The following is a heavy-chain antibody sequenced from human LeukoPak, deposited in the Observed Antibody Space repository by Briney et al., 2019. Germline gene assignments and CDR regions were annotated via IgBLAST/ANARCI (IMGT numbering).Heavy chain of an antibody. Sequence: PGGSLRLSCAASGFTFSSYEMNWVRQAPGKGLEWVSYISSSGSTIYYADSVKGRFTISRDNAKNSLYLQMNSLRAEDTAVYYCARDSGSGYYTVDYYYYMDVWGKGTTVTVSS. CDR2: ISSSGSTI. CDR1: GFTFSSYE. D-gene: IGHD3-3*01. CDR3: ARDSGSGYYTVDYYYYMDV. J-gene: IGHJ6*03. V-gene: IGHV3-48*03.